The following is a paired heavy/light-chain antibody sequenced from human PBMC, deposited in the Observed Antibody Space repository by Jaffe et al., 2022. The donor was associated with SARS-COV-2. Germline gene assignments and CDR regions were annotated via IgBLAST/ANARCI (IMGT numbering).Light chain of an antibody. Sequence: DIQMTQSPSSLSASVGDRVTITCRASQSVNNYLNWYQQKPGKAPKLLIYGAFSLQSGVPSRFSGDWSGTDFTLTITSLQPEDFATYYCQQSYSTRLTFGGGTKVEIK. V-gene: IGKV1-39*01. CDR3: QQSYSTRLT. CDR2: GAF. J-gene: IGKJ4*01. CDR1: QSVNNY.
Heavy chain of an antibody. J-gene: IGHJ4*02. D-gene: IGHD2-2*01. Sequence: EVQLLESGGDLVQPGGSLRLSCAASGFTFISYAMSWVRQTPEKGLEWVSSISGGSGGNTYYADSVKGRFTIFRDNAKKTLFLQMNGLRAEDTAIYYCAKDKVVLVPSAMTGGYFDYWGQGSLVSVSS. CDR3: AKDKVVLVPSAMTGGYFDY. CDR2: ISGGSGGNT. CDR1: GFTFISYA. V-gene: IGHV3-23*01.